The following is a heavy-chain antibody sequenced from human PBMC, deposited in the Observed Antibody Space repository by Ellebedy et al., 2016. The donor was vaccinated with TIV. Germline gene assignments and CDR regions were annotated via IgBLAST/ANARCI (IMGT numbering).Heavy chain of an antibody. CDR2: INPDGSKK. CDR3: AKGGYDFWSGLDY. Sequence: GESLKISCAASGFTFSQYWMNWVRQAPGKGLEWVAFINPDGSKKYYADSEKGRFTISRDNSKNTLYLQMNSLRAEDTAVYYCAKGGYDFWSGLDYWGQGTLVTVSS. D-gene: IGHD3-3*01. V-gene: IGHV3-7*03. J-gene: IGHJ4*02. CDR1: GFTFSQYW.